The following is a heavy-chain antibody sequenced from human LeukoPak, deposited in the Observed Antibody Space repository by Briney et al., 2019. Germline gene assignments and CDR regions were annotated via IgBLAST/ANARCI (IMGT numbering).Heavy chain of an antibody. CDR1: GGSISSRSYY. Sequence: SETLSLTCNVSGGSISSRSYYWGWIRQPPGKGLEWIGKISDSGNTYYNPSLKSRVTISVDTSKNQFSLKLSSVTAADTAVYYCARGLRRGGKTPIDYWGQGTLVTVSS. V-gene: IGHV4-39*07. CDR3: ARGLRRGGKTPIDY. J-gene: IGHJ4*02. D-gene: IGHD4-23*01. CDR2: ISDSGNT.